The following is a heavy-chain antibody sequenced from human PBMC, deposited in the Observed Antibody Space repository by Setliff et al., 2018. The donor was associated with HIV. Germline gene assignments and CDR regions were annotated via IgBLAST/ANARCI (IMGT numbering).Heavy chain of an antibody. CDR3: ARRAYCSSTTCFDN. J-gene: IGHJ4*02. V-gene: IGHV3-74*03. CDR2: INSDGSST. D-gene: IGHD2-2*01. CDR1: GFTFSSYW. Sequence: GGSLRLSCAASGFTFSSYWMHWVRQVPGKGLVWVSRINSDGSSTTYADFVKGRFTISRDNAKNKLYLQMNSLRAEDTAVYSCARRAYCSSTTCFDNWGQGTLVTVSS.